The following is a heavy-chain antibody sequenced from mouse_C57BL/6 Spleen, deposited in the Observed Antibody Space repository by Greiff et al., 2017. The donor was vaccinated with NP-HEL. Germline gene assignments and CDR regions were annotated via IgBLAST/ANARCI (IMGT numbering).Heavy chain of an antibody. Sequence: EVQRVESGGGLVQPKGSLKLSCAASGFSFTTYAMNWVRPAPGKGLEWVARIRRKSTNYATYYADSVKDRFTISRDDSESMLYLQMNNLKTEDTAMYYSVRQGTAFDYWGQGTTLTVSS. D-gene: IGHD3-3*01. J-gene: IGHJ2*01. CDR1: GFSFTTYA. CDR3: VRQGTAFDY. V-gene: IGHV10-1*01. CDR2: IRRKSTNYAT.